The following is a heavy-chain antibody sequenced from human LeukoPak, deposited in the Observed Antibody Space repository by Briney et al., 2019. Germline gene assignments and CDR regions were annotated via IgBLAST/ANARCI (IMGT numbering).Heavy chain of an antibody. CDR1: GGSISSSNYY. D-gene: IGHD2-2*01. Sequence: PSETLSLTCTVSGGSISSSNYYWGWIRQPPGKGLEWIASIHYSETTYYNPSLKSRVTISVDTSKNHFSLKLSSVTGADTAVYYCARGPTYQPIDFWGQGTLVTVSS. J-gene: IGHJ4*02. V-gene: IGHV4-39*02. CDR2: IHYSETT. CDR3: ARGPTYQPIDF.